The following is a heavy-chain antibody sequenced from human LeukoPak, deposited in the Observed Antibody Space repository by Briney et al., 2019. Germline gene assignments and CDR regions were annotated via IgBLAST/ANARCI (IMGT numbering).Heavy chain of an antibody. D-gene: IGHD3-3*01. CDR2: IYTSGST. V-gene: IGHV4-4*07. CDR1: GGSISSYY. CDR3: AAASNTIFGVVTPYYFDY. J-gene: IGHJ4*02. Sequence: SETLSLTCTVSGGSISSYYWSWNRQPAGKGLEWIGRIYTSGSTNYNPSLKSRVTMSVDTSKNQFSLKLSSVTAADTAVYYCAAASNTIFGVVTPYYFDYWGQGTLVTVSS.